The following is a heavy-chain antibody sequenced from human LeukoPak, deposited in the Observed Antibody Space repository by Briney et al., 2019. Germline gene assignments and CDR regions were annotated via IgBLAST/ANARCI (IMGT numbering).Heavy chain of an antibody. D-gene: IGHD5-18*01. CDR2: IYTSGST. V-gene: IGHV4-61*02. Sequence: PSETLSLTCTVSGGSISSGSYYWSWIRQPAGKGLEWIGRIYTSGSTNYNPSLKSRVTISVDTSKNQFSLKLSSVTAADTAVYHCARVGTYGYSYGLASYFDYWGQGTLVTVSS. J-gene: IGHJ4*02. CDR3: ARVGTYGYSYGLASYFDY. CDR1: GGSISSGSYY.